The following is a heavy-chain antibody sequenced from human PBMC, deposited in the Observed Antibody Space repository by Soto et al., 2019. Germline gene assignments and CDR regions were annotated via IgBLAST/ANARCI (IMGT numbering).Heavy chain of an antibody. J-gene: IGHJ3*02. V-gene: IGHV3-23*01. D-gene: IGHD7-27*01. Sequence: GGSLRLSCAASGFTFSSYAMSWVRQAPGKGLEWVSAISGSGGSTYYADFVKGRFTISRDNSKNTLYLQMNSLRAEDTAVYYCAKDLYQGGPQESGELGPPIDALDICGQGTMVTVSS. CDR1: GFTFSSYA. CDR2: ISGSGGST. CDR3: AKDLYQGGPQESGELGPPIDALDI.